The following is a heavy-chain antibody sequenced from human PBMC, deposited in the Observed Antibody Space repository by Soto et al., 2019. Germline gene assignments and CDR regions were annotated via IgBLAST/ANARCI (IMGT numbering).Heavy chain of an antibody. J-gene: IGHJ5*02. D-gene: IGHD6-13*01. CDR3: AKAYSNSWPNDWFDP. CDR1: GFSFSTYG. Sequence: SLRLSCAASGFSFSTYGMHWVRQAPGKGLEWVAFISNDGSNKYYADSVKGRFTISRDNSKNTLYLQMNSLRAEDTAVYYCAKAYSNSWPNDWFDPWGQGTLVTVSS. CDR2: ISNDGSNK. V-gene: IGHV3-30*18.